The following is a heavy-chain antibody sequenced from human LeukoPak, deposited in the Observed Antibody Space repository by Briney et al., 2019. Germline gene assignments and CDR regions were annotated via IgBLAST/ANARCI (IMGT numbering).Heavy chain of an antibody. Sequence: SSETLSLTCTVSGYSISSGYYWGWIRQPPGKGLEWIGSIYHSGSTYYNPSLKSRVTISVDTSKNQFSLKLSSVTAADTAVYYCARSLWYYDFRSGYLSAIYYYYMDVWGKGTTVTVSS. CDR1: GYSISSGYY. J-gene: IGHJ6*03. CDR2: IYHSGST. D-gene: IGHD3-3*01. CDR3: ARSLWYYDFRSGYLSAIYYYYMDV. V-gene: IGHV4-38-2*02.